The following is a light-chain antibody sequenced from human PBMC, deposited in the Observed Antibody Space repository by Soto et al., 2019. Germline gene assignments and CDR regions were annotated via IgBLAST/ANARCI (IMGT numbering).Light chain of an antibody. CDR1: QSVSSN. CDR3: QQYGSSPIT. CDR2: GAS. V-gene: IGKV3-15*01. Sequence: EIVLTHSPATLSVAPGERSTLSFGASQSVSSNLAWYQQKPGQAPRLLIYGASTRATGIPARFSGSGSGTEFTLTISSLQSEDFAVYYCQQYGSSPITFGQGTRLEIK. J-gene: IGKJ5*01.